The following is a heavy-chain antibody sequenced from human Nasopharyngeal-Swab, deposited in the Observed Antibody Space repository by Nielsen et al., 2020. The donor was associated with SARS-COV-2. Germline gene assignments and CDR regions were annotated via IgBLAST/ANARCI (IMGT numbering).Heavy chain of an antibody. D-gene: IGHD2/OR15-2a*01. J-gene: IGHJ4*02. V-gene: IGHV3-23*01. Sequence: GGSLRLSCVASGYSFRTYGMSWVRQAPGKVLQWVASIIGSGYISGSGGSTYYADSVKGRFTISRDNSKNTLSLQMNSLRAEDTAVYYCAKDLRGPYFFWGQGTLVTVSS. CDR1: GYSFRTYG. CDR2: IIGSGYISGSGGST. CDR3: AKDLRGPYFF.